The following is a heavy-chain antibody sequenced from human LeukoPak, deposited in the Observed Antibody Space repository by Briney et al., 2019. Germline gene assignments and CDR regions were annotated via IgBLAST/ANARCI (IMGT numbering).Heavy chain of an antibody. V-gene: IGHV3-23*01. CDR2: IYNGGAKI. D-gene: IGHD6-19*01. J-gene: IGHJ4*02. CDR1: GLTFSTYS. Sequence: GGSLRLSCAVSGLTFSTYSMTWVRQGPGKGLEWGSSIYNGGAKIFYADSVKGRFTISRDNSKNMLYLQMNSLRVEDTAVYYCAKDVAPDSGWDLDYWGQGTLVTVSS. CDR3: AKDVAPDSGWDLDY.